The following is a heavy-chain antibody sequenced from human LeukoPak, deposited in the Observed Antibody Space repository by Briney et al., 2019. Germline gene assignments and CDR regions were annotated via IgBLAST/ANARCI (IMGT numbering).Heavy chain of an antibody. J-gene: IGHJ5*02. Sequence: PSETLSLTCSVSGDSISSGSFYWSWIRQPAGRGLEWIGRIYPSGSTNYNPSLKSRVTISLDTSKNQFSLKLSSVTAADTAVYYCARHGRYYGSGTTTPENWFDPWGQGTLVTVSS. CDR1: GDSISSGSFY. D-gene: IGHD3-10*01. CDR3: ARHGRYYGSGTTTPENWFDP. V-gene: IGHV4-61*02. CDR2: IYPSGST.